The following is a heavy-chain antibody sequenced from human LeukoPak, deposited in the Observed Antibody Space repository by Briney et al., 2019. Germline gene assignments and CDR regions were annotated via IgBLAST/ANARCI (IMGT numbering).Heavy chain of an antibody. CDR1: GDSVSNKDAA. CDR2: TFYRSKWYN. D-gene: IGHD2-15*01. CDR3: GRTVGYFDY. J-gene: IGHJ4*02. Sequence: PSQTLSLTCAISGDSVSNKDAAWYWLRESPSRGLEWLGRTFYRSKWYNDYAVSVKGRIIVSADTSKNQCSLHLNSVTPDDTAVYYCGRTVGYFDYWGQGILVTVSS. V-gene: IGHV6-1*01.